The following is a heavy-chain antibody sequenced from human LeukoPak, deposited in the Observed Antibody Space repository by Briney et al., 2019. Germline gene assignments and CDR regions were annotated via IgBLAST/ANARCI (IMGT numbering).Heavy chain of an antibody. CDR1: GYSISSGYY. Sequence: SETLSLTCAVSGYSISSGYYWGWIRQPPGKGLEWIGSIYHSGSTYYNPSLKSRVTISVDTSKNQFSLKLSSVTAADTALHYCARHGGSWTFDYWGQGSLVTVSS. CDR3: ARHGGSWTFDY. V-gene: IGHV4-38-2*01. CDR2: IYHSGST. J-gene: IGHJ4*02. D-gene: IGHD6-13*01.